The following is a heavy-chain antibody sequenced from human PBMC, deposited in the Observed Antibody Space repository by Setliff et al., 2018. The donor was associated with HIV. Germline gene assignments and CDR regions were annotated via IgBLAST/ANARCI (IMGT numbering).Heavy chain of an antibody. CDR3: ARRSRYSGSFLTTYYFDS. D-gene: IGHD1-26*01. V-gene: IGHV5-51*01. Sequence: GESLKISCKGSGYSFTDYWIGWVRQMPGKGLEWMGIIYPADSETRYNPSFQGQVTISADKSISTAYLQWTSVKASDTAMYYCARRSRYSGSFLTTYYFDSWGQGALVTVSS. J-gene: IGHJ4*02. CDR2: IYPADSET. CDR1: GYSFTDYW.